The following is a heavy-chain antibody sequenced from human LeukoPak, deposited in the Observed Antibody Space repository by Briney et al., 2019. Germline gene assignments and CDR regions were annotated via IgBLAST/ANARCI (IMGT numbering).Heavy chain of an antibody. CDR3: ARGYCSGGSCYYYFDY. V-gene: IGHV1-2*02. Sequence: ASVKVSCEASGYTFTRYYMHWVRQAPGQGLERMGWINPNSGGTNYAQKCQGRVTMTRDTSISTAYMELSRLRSDDTAVYYCARGYCSGGSCYYYFDYWGQGTLVTVSS. D-gene: IGHD2-15*01. J-gene: IGHJ4*02. CDR1: GYTFTRYY. CDR2: INPNSGGT.